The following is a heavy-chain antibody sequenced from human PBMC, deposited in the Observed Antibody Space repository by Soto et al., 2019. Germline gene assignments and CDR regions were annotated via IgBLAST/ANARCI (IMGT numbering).Heavy chain of an antibody. J-gene: IGHJ4*02. Sequence: SETLSLTCTVSCGSISSTIYSWDWIRQPPGKGLEWIGSIFYSGSTYYNPSLKSRVTISVDTSKNQFSLTLTSVTAADTAVYYCAIHCLDIVAAMNWGYYFDYWGQGTLVTVSS. CDR2: IFYSGST. CDR1: CGSISSTIYS. D-gene: IGHD5-12*01. CDR3: AIHCLDIVAAMNWGYYFDY. V-gene: IGHV4-39*01.